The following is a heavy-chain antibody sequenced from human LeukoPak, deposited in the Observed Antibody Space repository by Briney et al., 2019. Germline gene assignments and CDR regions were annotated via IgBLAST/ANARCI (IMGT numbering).Heavy chain of an antibody. D-gene: IGHD1-1*01. Sequence: PGGSLRLSCAASGFTFRSYAMNWVRQAPGKGLEWVSSISGSGGSTYYADSVKGRFTISRDNSKNTLYLQMNSLRAEDTAVYYCAKDIPTGTPIYDAFDIWGQGTMVTVSS. V-gene: IGHV3-23*01. J-gene: IGHJ3*02. CDR2: ISGSGGST. CDR1: GFTFRSYA. CDR3: AKDIPTGTPIYDAFDI.